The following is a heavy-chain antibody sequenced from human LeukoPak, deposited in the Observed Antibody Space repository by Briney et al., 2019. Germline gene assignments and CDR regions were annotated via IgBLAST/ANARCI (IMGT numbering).Heavy chain of an antibody. D-gene: IGHD3-10*01. V-gene: IGHV4-34*01. CDR3: ARGSAEKRYYYGSGSRGYYMDV. CDR1: GGSFSGYY. J-gene: IGHJ6*03. CDR2: INHSGST. Sequence: PSETLSLTCAVYGGSFSGYYWSWTRQPPGKGLEWIGEINHSGSTNYNPSLKSRVTISVDTSKNQFSLKLSSVTAADTAVYYCARGSAEKRYYYGSGSRGYYMDVWGKGTTVTVSS.